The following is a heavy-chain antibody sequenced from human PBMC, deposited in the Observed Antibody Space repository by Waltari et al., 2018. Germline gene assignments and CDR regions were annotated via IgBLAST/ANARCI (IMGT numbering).Heavy chain of an antibody. CDR3: AKVVGKQWLAFPYDY. CDR2: ISWNSGSI. V-gene: IGHV3-9*01. D-gene: IGHD6-19*01. Sequence: EVQLVESGGGLVQHGRSLRLSCAASGFTFDDYAMHWVRQAPGKGLEWVSGISWNSGSIGYADSVKGRFTISRDNAKNSLYLQMNSLRAEDTALYYCAKVVGKQWLAFPYDYWGQGTLVTVSS. J-gene: IGHJ4*02. CDR1: GFTFDDYA.